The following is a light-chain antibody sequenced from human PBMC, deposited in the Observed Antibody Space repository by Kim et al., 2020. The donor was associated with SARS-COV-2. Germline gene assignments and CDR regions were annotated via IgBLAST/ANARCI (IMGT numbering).Light chain of an antibody. CDR3: QRRTNSPIT. CDR1: QSVSIF. Sequence: EVVLTQSPATLSLSPGERVTLSCRASQSVSIFLAWYQHKPAQAPRLLIYEASRRATGVPARFSGSGSGTDFTLTISSLDPEDSAVYYYQRRTNSPITFGQGTRLEIK. J-gene: IGKJ5*01. CDR2: EAS. V-gene: IGKV3-11*01.